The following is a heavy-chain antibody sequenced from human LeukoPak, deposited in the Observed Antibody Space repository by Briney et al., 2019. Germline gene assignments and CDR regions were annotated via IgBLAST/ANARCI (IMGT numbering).Heavy chain of an antibody. CDR1: GGSISSYY. D-gene: IGHD5-18*01. CDR3: ARHAPYSYGISLVAFDI. Sequence: SETLSLTCTVSGGSISSYYWSWIRQPPGKGLEWIGYIYYSGSTNYNPSLKSRVTISVDTSKNQFSLKLSSVTAADTAVYYCARHAPYSYGISLVAFDIWGQGTMVTVSS. CDR2: IYYSGST. J-gene: IGHJ3*02. V-gene: IGHV4-59*08.